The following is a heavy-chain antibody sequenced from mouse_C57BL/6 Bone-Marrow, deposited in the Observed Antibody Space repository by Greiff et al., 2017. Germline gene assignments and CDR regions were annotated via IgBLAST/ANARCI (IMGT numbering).Heavy chain of an antibody. D-gene: IGHD2-1*01. Sequence: EVMLVESGGGLVKPGGSLKLSCAASGFTFSDYGMHWVRQAPEKGLEWVAYISSGSSTIYYADTVKGRFTISRDNAKNTLFMQMTSLWSEDTAMYYCAIYYGNPFAYWGQGTLVTVSA. CDR3: AIYYGNPFAY. CDR2: ISSGSSTI. V-gene: IGHV5-17*01. CDR1: GFTFSDYG. J-gene: IGHJ3*01.